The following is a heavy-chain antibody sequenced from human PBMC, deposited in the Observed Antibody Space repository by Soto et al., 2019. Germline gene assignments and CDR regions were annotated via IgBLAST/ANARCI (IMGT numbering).Heavy chain of an antibody. D-gene: IGHD2-2*02. CDR2: IYPGDSDT. CDR1: GYSFTSYW. V-gene: IGHV5-51*07. CDR3: ARLRYCSSTSCYTPFDI. J-gene: IGHJ3*02. Sequence: GESLKISCKGSGYSFTSYWIGWVHQMPGKGLEWMGIIYPGDSDTRYSPSFQGQVTISADKSISTAYLQWSSLKASDTAMYYCARLRYCSSTSCYTPFDIWGQGTMVTVSS.